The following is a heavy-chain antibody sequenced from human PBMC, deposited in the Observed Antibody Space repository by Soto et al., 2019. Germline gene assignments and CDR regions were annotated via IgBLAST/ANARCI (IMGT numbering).Heavy chain of an antibody. CDR3: ARDVEQWPEGAFDI. CDR2: IYSGGST. CDR1: GFTVSNNY. J-gene: IGHJ3*02. V-gene: IGHV3-53*01. D-gene: IGHD6-19*01. Sequence: EVQLVESGGGLIQPGGSLRLSCAASGFTVSNNYMSWVRQAPGKGLEWVSVIYSGGSTYYADSVKGRFTISRDNSKNTLYLQMNSLRAEDTAVYYCARDVEQWPEGAFDIWGQGTMVTVSS.